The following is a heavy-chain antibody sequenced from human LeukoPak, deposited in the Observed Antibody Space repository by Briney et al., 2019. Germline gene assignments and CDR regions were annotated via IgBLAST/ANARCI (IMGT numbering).Heavy chain of an antibody. Sequence: GGSLRLSCAASGFTLSSYAMTWVRQAPGRGLEWVSSVDGGGGGTYYADSVKGRFTISRDNSKDTLYLQMNGLRAEDTAVYYCARDGWELLIDYWGQGTLVTVSS. CDR2: VDGGGGGT. V-gene: IGHV3-23*01. D-gene: IGHD1-26*01. CDR1: GFTLSSYA. CDR3: ARDGWELLIDY. J-gene: IGHJ4*02.